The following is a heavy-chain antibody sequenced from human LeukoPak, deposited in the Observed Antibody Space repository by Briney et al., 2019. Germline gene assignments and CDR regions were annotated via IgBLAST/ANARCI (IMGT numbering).Heavy chain of an antibody. CDR3: AKNGDRGAYCTGGTCYPYFYYYMDV. V-gene: IGHV3-30*18. D-gene: IGHD2-15*01. Sequence: GGSLRLSCAASGFTFSSFGMHWVRQAPGKGLVWVAVISYDGSNKYFTESEKGRFTISRHNSKNTLYLQMNSLRAEDTAIYYCAKNGDRGAYCTGGTCYPYFYYYMDVWGKGTTVTI. J-gene: IGHJ6*03. CDR2: ISYDGSNK. CDR1: GFTFSSFG.